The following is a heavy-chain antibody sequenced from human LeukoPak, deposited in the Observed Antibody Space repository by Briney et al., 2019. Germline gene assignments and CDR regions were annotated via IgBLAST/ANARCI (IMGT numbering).Heavy chain of an antibody. CDR1: GFTFSSYA. V-gene: IGHV3-23*01. CDR2: ISGSGGST. CDR3: AKAPPKPGSGSYYRLRALGY. Sequence: GGSLRLSCAASGFTFSSYAISWVRQAPGKGLEWVSAISGSGGSTYYADSVKGRFTISRDNSKNTLYLQMNSLRAEDTAVYYCAKAPPKPGSGSYYRLRALGYWGQRTLVTVSS. J-gene: IGHJ4*02. D-gene: IGHD3-10*01.